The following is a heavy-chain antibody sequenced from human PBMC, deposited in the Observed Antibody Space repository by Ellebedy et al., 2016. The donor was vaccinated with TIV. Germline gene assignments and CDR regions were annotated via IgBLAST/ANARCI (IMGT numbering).Heavy chain of an antibody. V-gene: IGHV4-59*08. J-gene: IGHJ4*02. Sequence: SETLSLTCIVSGVSISTYYWNWIRQPPGKGLEWIGYIYYGSANYNPSLQSRFTISSDTSKNQLSLKLSSVTAAETAVYYCARGGIGVGGDYWGQGTLVTVSS. D-gene: IGHD2-21*01. CDR1: GVSISTYY. CDR2: IYYGSA. CDR3: ARGGIGVGGDY.